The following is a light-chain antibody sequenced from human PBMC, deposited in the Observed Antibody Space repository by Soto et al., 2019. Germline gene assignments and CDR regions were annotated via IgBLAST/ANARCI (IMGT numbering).Light chain of an antibody. CDR3: QHYKMYSPWT. Sequence: DIQLTQSPSSLSASVGDRSTITCQASQNINNYLNWYQQKPGKAPKLLIYDVSSLQSGVPSRFSGSGSGTEFTLTISSLQPEDFATYYCQHYKMYSPWTFGQGTKVDIK. V-gene: IGKV1-5*01. CDR1: QNINNY. CDR2: DVS. J-gene: IGKJ1*01.